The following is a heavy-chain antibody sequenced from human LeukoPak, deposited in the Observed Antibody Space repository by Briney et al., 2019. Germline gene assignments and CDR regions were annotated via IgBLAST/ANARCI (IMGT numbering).Heavy chain of an antibody. J-gene: IGHJ4*02. D-gene: IGHD6-19*01. CDR2: IYYSGST. Sequence: PSETLSLTCTDAGGSFSSYYWCWIRQPPGKGLEWIGNIYYSGSTNCNPSLKSRVTISLDTSKNQFSLKLSSVTAADTAVYYCARQGSGWYYFDYWGQGTLVTVSS. CDR1: GGSFSSYY. V-gene: IGHV4-59*01. CDR3: ARQGSGWYYFDY.